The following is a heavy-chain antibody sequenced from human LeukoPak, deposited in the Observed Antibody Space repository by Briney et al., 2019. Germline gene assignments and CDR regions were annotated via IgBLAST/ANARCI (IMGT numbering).Heavy chain of an antibody. CDR3: AKGALYSSSWNPFDY. V-gene: IGHV3-30-3*01. D-gene: IGHD6-13*01. CDR2: ISYDGNNK. J-gene: IGHJ4*02. CDR1: GFTFSIYS. Sequence: GGSLRLSCAASGFTFSIYSVHWVRQAPGKGLEWVAVISYDGNNKYYADSVKGRFTISRDSPKNTLFLQMNSLRAEDTAVYYCAKGALYSSSWNPFDYWGQGTLATVSS.